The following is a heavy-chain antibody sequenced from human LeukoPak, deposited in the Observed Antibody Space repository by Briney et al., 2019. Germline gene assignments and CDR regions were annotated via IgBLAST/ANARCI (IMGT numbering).Heavy chain of an antibody. CDR3: ARDKIRGASTNDY. Sequence: GGSLRLSCAASGVSFTNYWMSWVRQAPGMGLEWGAIINQDGSERYYVDSVKGRFTVSRDSAKNSLYLQMNTLRVEDTAVYYCARDKIRGASTNDYWGQGTLVTVSS. J-gene: IGHJ4*02. V-gene: IGHV3-7*01. CDR1: GVSFTNYW. CDR2: INQDGSER.